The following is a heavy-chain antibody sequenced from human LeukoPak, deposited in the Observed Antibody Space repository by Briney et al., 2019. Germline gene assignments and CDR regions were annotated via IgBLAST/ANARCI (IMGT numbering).Heavy chain of an antibody. CDR2: IYYSGST. V-gene: IGHV4-59*01. J-gene: IGHJ4*02. Sequence: SETLSLTCTVSGGSISSYYWSWIRQPPGKGLEWIGYIYYSGSTNYNPSLKSRVTISVDTSKNQFSLKLSSVTAADTAVYYCARYYYDSSGYYFDYWGQGTLVTVSS. D-gene: IGHD3-22*01. CDR1: GGSISSYY. CDR3: ARYYYDSSGYYFDY.